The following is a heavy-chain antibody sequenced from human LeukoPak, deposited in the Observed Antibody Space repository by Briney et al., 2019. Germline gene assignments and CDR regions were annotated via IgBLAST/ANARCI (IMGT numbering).Heavy chain of an antibody. D-gene: IGHD3-10*01. Sequence: ASVKVSCKASGYTFTSYHMHWVRQAPGQGLEWMGIIDPSGGSTSYAQKFQGRVTMTRDTSTSTVYMEVSNLKSEDTAVYYCARDRMAMVRGVNGYFDCWGQGTLVTVSS. CDR2: IDPSGGST. V-gene: IGHV1-46*01. J-gene: IGHJ4*02. CDR3: ARDRMAMVRGVNGYFDC. CDR1: GYTFTSYH.